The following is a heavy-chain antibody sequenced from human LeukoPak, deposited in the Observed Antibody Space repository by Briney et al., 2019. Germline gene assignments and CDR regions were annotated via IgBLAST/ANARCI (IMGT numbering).Heavy chain of an antibody. CDR3: ARDSHKLHSSAYFYFFDY. D-gene: IGHD3-22*01. V-gene: IGHV3-66*02. Sequence: GGSLRLSCAASGFTVSSDYMGWVSQAPGKGLEYVSIIYGGGDTFYADSVKGRFTISRDNSKNTLYLQMNSLRAEDTAVYYCARDSHKLHSSAYFYFFDYWGEATLVSVSS. J-gene: IGHJ4*02. CDR1: GFTVSSDY. CDR2: IYGGGDT.